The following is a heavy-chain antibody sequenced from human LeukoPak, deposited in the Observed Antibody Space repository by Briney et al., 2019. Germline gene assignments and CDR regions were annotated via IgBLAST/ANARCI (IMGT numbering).Heavy chain of an antibody. CDR3: ARVRGYDSPFDY. CDR2: INPNSGGT. V-gene: IGHV1-2*02. J-gene: IGHJ4*02. CDR1: GYTFTGYY. Sequence: ASVKVSCKASGYTFTGYYMHWVRQAPGQGLEWMGWINPNSGGTNYAQKFQGRVTMTRDTSISTAYMELSRLRSDDTAVYYCARVRGYDSPFDYWGQGTLVTVSS. D-gene: IGHD5-12*01.